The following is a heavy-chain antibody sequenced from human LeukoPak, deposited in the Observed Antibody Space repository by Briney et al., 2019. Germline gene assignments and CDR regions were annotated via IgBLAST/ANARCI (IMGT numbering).Heavy chain of an antibody. Sequence: GGSLRLSCAASGFTFSSYAMHWVRQAPGKGLEWVAVISYDGSNKYYADSVKGRFTISRDNSKNTLYLQMNSLRAEDTAVYYCAKGASRGGYSSRGGDYWGQGTLVTVSS. V-gene: IGHV3-30*04. CDR2: ISYDGSNK. D-gene: IGHD6-13*01. J-gene: IGHJ4*02. CDR3: AKGASRGGYSSRGGDY. CDR1: GFTFSSYA.